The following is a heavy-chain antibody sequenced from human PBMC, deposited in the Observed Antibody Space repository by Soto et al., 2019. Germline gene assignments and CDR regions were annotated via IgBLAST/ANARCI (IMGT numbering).Heavy chain of an antibody. CDR3: ARESEDLTSNFDY. J-gene: IGHJ4*02. CDR2: ISSTTNYI. V-gene: IGHV3-21*06. Sequence: LWGSLRLSCASSGFTFTRYSMNWVRQAPGKGLEWVSSISSTTNYIYYGDSMKGRFTISRDNAKNSLYLEMNSLRAEDTAVYYCARESEDLTSNFDYWGQGTLVTVSS. CDR1: GFTFTRYS.